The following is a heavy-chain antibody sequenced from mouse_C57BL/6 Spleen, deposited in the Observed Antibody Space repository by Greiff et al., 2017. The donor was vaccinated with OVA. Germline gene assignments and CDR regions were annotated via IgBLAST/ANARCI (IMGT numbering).Heavy chain of an antibody. CDR2: IYPYNGVS. D-gene: IGHD4-1*01. CDR1: GYSFTGYY. J-gene: IGHJ1*03. CDR3: ARAGELGRSYWYFDV. Sequence: VQLKESGPELVKPGASVKISCKASGYSFTGYYMHWVKQSHGNILDWIGYIYPYNGVSSYNQKFKGKATLTVDKSSSTAYMELRSLTSEDSAVYYCARAGELGRSYWYFDVWGTGTTVTVSS. V-gene: IGHV1-31*01.